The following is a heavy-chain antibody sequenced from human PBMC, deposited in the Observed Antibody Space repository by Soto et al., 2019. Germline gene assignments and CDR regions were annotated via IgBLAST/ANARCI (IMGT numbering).Heavy chain of an antibody. Sequence: SETLSLTCGVYVVSFSGYYWNCIRHPPGKWLEWIGEINHSGSTNYNPSLKSRVTISVDTSKNQFSLKLSSVTAADTAVYYCASPGGGYRGYDSRYFDCCGPGTLATVSS. CDR1: VVSFSGYY. J-gene: IGHJ4*02. D-gene: IGHD5-12*01. V-gene: IGHV4-34*01. CDR2: INHSGST. CDR3: ASPGGGYRGYDSRYFDC.